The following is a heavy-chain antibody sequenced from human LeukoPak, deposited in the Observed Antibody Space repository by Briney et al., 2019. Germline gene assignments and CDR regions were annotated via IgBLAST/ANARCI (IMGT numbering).Heavy chain of an antibody. Sequence: GGSLRLSCAASGFTFSSYWMHWVRQAPGKGLVWVSRINSDGSSASYADSVKGRFTISRDNAKNTLCLQMNSLRAEDTAVYYCARANLRSYFDYWGQGTLVTVSS. J-gene: IGHJ4*02. CDR2: INSDGSSA. CDR1: GFTFSSYW. D-gene: IGHD1-14*01. CDR3: ARANLRSYFDY. V-gene: IGHV3-74*01.